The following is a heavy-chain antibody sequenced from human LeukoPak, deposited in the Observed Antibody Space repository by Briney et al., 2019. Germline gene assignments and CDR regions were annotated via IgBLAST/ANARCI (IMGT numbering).Heavy chain of an antibody. V-gene: IGHV1-8*02. CDR3: ARSLRRITMIVVVTYDAFDI. CDR1: GYTFTGYY. D-gene: IGHD3-22*01. CDR2: MNPNSGNT. Sequence: GSVKVSCKASGYTFTGYYMHWVRQAPGQGLEWMGWMNPNSGNTGYAQKFQGRVTMTRNTSISTAYVELSSLRSEDTAVYYCARSLRRITMIVVVTYDAFDIWGQGTMVTVSS. J-gene: IGHJ3*02.